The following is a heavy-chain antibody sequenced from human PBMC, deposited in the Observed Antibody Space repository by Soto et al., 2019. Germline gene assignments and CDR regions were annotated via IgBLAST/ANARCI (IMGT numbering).Heavy chain of an antibody. CDR1: GYSFTSYW. D-gene: IGHD2-15*01. Sequence: PGESLKISCKGSGYSFTSYWIGWVRQMPGKGLEWMGIIYPGDSDTRYSPSFQGQVTISADKSISTAYLQWSSLKASDTAMYYCASRYCSGGSCDGWYFDLWGRGTLVTAPQ. CDR3: ASRYCSGGSCDGWYFDL. CDR2: IYPGDSDT. V-gene: IGHV5-51*01. J-gene: IGHJ2*01.